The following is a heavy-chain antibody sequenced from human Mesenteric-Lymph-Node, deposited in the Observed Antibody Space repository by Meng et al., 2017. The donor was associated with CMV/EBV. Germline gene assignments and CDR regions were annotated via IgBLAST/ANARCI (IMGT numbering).Heavy chain of an antibody. Sequence: ASVKVSCKASAYTLTSHDIHWVRQATGQGLEWMGWMNPSSGSTGYALKFQGRVAITKNTSMSTSYMELSSLTSDDTAVYFCARGLWEWVSDSYHYSLDVWGQGTTVTVSS. J-gene: IGHJ6*02. D-gene: IGHD3-3*01. CDR1: AYTLTSHD. CDR2: MNPSSGST. V-gene: IGHV1-8*01. CDR3: ARGLWEWVSDSYHYSLDV.